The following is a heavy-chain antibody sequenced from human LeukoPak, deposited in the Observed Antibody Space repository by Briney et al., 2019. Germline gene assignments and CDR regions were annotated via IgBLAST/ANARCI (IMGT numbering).Heavy chain of an antibody. Sequence: PSETLSLTCTVSGGSISSSNYYWGWIRQPPGKGLEWIGSIYYSGYTYYNPSLKSRVTISVDTSKNQFSLKVSSVTAADTAVYYCASGYYYGSGSYFSIADYWGQGTLVTVSS. CDR2: IYYSGYT. CDR1: GGSISSSNYY. J-gene: IGHJ4*02. CDR3: ASGYYYGSGSYFSIADY. V-gene: IGHV4-39*01. D-gene: IGHD3-10*01.